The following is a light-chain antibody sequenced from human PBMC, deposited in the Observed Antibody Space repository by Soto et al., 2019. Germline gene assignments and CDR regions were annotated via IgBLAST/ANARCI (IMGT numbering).Light chain of an antibody. CDR3: CSYAGSYTYV. CDR2: SVS. CDR1: SSDVGGHDY. V-gene: IGLV2-11*01. Sequence: QSALTQPRSVSGSPGQSVTISCTGTSSDVGGHDYVSWYQQQPGKAPKLMISSVSRRPSGVPDRFSGSKSGNTASLTISGLQIEDEADYYCCSYAGSYTYVFGTGTKLTGL. J-gene: IGLJ1*01.